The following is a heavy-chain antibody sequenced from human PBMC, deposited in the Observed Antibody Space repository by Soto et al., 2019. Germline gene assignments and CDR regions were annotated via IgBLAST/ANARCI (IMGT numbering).Heavy chain of an antibody. D-gene: IGHD3-3*01. CDR3: AKSYYDFWSGYSQYPRHDWFDP. CDR2: ISYDGSNK. V-gene: IGHV3-30*18. Sequence: PGGSLRPSCAASGFTFSSYGMHWVRQAPGKGLEWVAVISYDGSNKYYADSVKGRFTISRDNSKNTLYLQMNSLRAEDTAVYYCAKSYYDFWSGYSQYPRHDWFDPWGQGTLVTVSS. CDR1: GFTFSSYG. J-gene: IGHJ5*02.